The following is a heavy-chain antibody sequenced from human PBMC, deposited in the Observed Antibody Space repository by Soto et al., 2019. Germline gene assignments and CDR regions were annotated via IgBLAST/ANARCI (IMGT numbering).Heavy chain of an antibody. D-gene: IGHD6-13*01. J-gene: IGHJ6*02. CDR2: IYPGDSDT. V-gene: IGHV5-51*01. Sequence: GESLTISCKGSGYSFTSYWIGWVRQMPGKGLEWMGIIYPGDSDTRYSPSFQGQVNISADKSISTAYLQWSSLKASDTAMYYCARTAAAGKYYYGVDVWGQGTTVTVSS. CDR3: ARTAAAGKYYYGVDV. CDR1: GYSFTSYW.